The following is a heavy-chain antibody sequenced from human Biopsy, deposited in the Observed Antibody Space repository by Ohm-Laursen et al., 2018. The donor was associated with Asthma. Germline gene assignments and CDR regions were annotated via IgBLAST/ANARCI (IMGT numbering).Heavy chain of an antibody. CDR2: HDHEEGGT. CDR3: ASEFPKDYVRYSLQF. D-gene: IGHD5-18*01. V-gene: IGHV1-24*01. Sequence: ASVKVSCKISGYSLTDLSMNWGRQAPGQGLEWMGGHDHEEGGTVNARRFQGRVTMTEDTSTDTAYMELSSLSSGDTAVYYCASEFPKDYVRYSLQFWGQGTLVTVSS. CDR1: GYSLTDLS. J-gene: IGHJ4*02.